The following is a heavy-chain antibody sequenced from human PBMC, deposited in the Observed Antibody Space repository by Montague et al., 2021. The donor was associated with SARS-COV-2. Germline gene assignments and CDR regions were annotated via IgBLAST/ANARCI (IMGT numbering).Heavy chain of an antibody. D-gene: IGHD6-25*01. V-gene: IGHV4-34*01. CDR1: GGSFSDYY. J-gene: IGHJ6*03. Sequence: SETRSLTCAVYGGSFSDYYWSWVRRPPGKGLEWIGDINHRGNTNVSPNLKSRVTISVDTSKNQFSLKLTPVTAADSAVYYCARGQSGSYSGGWVPVALFDFYHYMDIWGRGTTVAVSS. CDR2: INHRGNT. CDR3: ARGQSGSYSGGWVPVALFDFYHYMDI.